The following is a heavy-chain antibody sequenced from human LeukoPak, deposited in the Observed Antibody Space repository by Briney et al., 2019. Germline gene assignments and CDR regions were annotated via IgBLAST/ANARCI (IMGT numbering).Heavy chain of an antibody. Sequence: ASVKVSCKASGYTFTSYDINWVRQATGQGLEWMGWMNPNSGNTGYAQKFQGRVTMTRNTSISTAYMELSSLRAEDMAVYYCARGDSVVVPAAIEGVYFQHWGQGTLVTVSS. J-gene: IGHJ1*01. CDR1: GYTFTSYD. V-gene: IGHV1-8*01. D-gene: IGHD2-2*01. CDR3: ARGDSVVVPAAIEGVYFQH. CDR2: MNPNSGNT.